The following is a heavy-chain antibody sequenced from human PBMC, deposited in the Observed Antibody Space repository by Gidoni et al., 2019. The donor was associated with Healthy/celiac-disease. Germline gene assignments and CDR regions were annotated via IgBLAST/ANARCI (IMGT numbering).Heavy chain of an antibody. Sequence: EVQLVESGGGLVKRGGSLRHSCAASGFTFSNAWMSWVRQAPGKGLEWVGRIKSKTDGGTTDYAAPVKGRFTISRDDSKNALYLQMNSLKTEDTAVYYCTCEGFGELSGWGQGTLVTVSS. CDR1: GFTFSNAW. CDR3: TCEGFGELSG. CDR2: IKSKTDGGTT. V-gene: IGHV3-15*01. J-gene: IGHJ4*02. D-gene: IGHD3-10*01.